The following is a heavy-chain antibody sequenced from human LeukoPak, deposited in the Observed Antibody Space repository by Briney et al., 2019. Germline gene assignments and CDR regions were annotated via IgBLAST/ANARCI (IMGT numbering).Heavy chain of an antibody. Sequence: PGGSLRLSCAASGFTFSSYSMNWVRQAPGKGLEWVSSISSSSYIYYADSVKGRFTISRDNAKNSLYLQMNSLRAEDTAVYYCARDLSCSSTSCRPYWGQGTLVTVSS. CDR1: GFTFSSYS. CDR2: ISSSSYI. CDR3: ARDLSCSSTSCRPY. J-gene: IGHJ4*02. D-gene: IGHD2-2*01. V-gene: IGHV3-21*01.